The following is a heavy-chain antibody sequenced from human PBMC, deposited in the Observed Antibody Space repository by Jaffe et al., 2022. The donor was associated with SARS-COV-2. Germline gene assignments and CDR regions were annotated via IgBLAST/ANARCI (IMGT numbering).Heavy chain of an antibody. CDR3: ARRGLYGSGSYYYYYYMDV. CDR1: GGSFSGYY. J-gene: IGHJ6*03. D-gene: IGHD3-10*01. V-gene: IGHV4-34*01. CDR2: INHSGST. Sequence: QVQLQQWGAGLLKPSETLSLTCAVYGGSFSGYYWSWIRQPPGKGLEWIGEINHSGSTNYNPSLKSRVTISVDTSKNQFSLKLSSVTAADTAVYYCARRGLYGSGSYYYYYYMDVWGKGTTVTVSS.